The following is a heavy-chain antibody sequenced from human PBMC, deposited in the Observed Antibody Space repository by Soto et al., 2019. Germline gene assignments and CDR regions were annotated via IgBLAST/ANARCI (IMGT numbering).Heavy chain of an antibody. D-gene: IGHD4-17*01. CDR3: ARDNGDYEYYFDY. V-gene: IGHV1-69*13. Sequence: SVKVSCKASGGTFSSYAISWVRQAPGQGLEWMGGIIPIFGTANYAQKFQGRVTITADESTSTAYMELSSLRSEDTAVYYCARDNGDYEYYFDYWGQGTLVTVSS. CDR1: GGTFSSYA. J-gene: IGHJ4*02. CDR2: IIPIFGTA.